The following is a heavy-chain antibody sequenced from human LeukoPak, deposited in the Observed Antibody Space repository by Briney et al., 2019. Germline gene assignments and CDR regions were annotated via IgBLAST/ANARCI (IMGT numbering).Heavy chain of an antibody. CDR2: ISAYNGNT. CDR1: GGTFSSYA. CDR3: ARDGDYDFWSGASYYYYGMDV. Sequence: GASVKVSCKASGGTFSSYAISWVRQAPGQGLEWMGWISAYNGNTNYAQKLQGRVTMTTDTSTSAAYMELRSLRSDDTAVYYCARDGDYDFWSGASYYYYGMDVWGQGTTVTVSS. D-gene: IGHD3-3*01. J-gene: IGHJ6*02. V-gene: IGHV1-18*01.